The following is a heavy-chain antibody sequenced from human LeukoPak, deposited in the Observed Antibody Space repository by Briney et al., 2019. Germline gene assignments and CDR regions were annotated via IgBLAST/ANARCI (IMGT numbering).Heavy chain of an antibody. CDR2: IYSSGNT. D-gene: IGHD1-26*01. J-gene: IGHJ4*02. Sequence: PSETLSLTCSFSGDSISTYYWSWIRQSPGKGLEWIGHIYSSGNTDYNSSLKSRVTISVHTSKSQFSLRLSSVTATDTAVYYCARLRWQLVGPYFDYWGQGILVTVSS. V-gene: IGHV4-59*01. CDR3: ARLRWQLVGPYFDY. CDR1: GDSISTYY.